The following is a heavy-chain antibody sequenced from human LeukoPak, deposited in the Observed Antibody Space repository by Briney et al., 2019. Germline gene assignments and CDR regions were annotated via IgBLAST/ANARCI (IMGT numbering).Heavy chain of an antibody. V-gene: IGHV1-2*02. CDR1: GYTFTGYY. CDR2: INPNSGDT. CDR3: ARELNLRAAADPFDY. Sequence: ASVKVSCKASGYTFTGYYVHWVRQAPGQGLEWMGWINPNSGDTNFAQKFQGRVTMTRDTSISTAYMELSRLRSDDTAVYYCARELNLRAAADPFDYWGQGTLVTVSS. D-gene: IGHD6-13*01. J-gene: IGHJ4*02.